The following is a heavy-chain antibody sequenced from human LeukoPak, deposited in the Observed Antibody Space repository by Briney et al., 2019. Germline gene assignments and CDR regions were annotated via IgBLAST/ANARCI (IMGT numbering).Heavy chain of an antibody. V-gene: IGHV3-66*02. CDR3: ARVGSGFDFDY. Sequence: GGSLRLSCAASGFTVSSNYMSWVRQAPGKGLEWVSVIYSGGSTYYADSVKGRFTISRDNSKNTLYLQMNSLRAEDTAVYCCARVGSGFDFDYWGQGTLVTVSS. D-gene: IGHD3-22*01. CDR1: GFTVSSNY. CDR2: IYSGGST. J-gene: IGHJ4*02.